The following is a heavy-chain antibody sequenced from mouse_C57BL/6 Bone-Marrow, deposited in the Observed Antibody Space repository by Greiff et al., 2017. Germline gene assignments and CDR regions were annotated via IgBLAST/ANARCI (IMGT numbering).Heavy chain of an antibody. CDR2: IYPGSGST. J-gene: IGHJ3*01. D-gene: IGHD4-1*01. CDR1: GYTFTSYW. V-gene: IGHV1-55*01. CDR3: AGTGTRGAWFAY. Sequence: QVQLQQPGAELVKPGASVKMSCKASGYTFTSYWITWVKQRPGQGLEWIGDIYPGSGSTKYNEKFKSKATLTVDTSSSTAYMQLSSLTSEDSAVYYCAGTGTRGAWFAYWGQGTLVTVSA.